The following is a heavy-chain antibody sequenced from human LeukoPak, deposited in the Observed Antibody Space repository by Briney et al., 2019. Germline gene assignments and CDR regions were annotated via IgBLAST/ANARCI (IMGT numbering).Heavy chain of an antibody. Sequence: GESLKISCRVSGYSFTTYWIAGVRQIPGKGREWMGIIYPGDSDTRYSPSFQGQVTISADKSISTAYLQWSSLKASDTAMYYCARVIAARPGDFDYWGQGTLVTVSS. CDR3: ARVIAARPGDFDY. J-gene: IGHJ4*02. V-gene: IGHV5-51*01. D-gene: IGHD6-6*01. CDR1: GYSFTTYW. CDR2: IYPGDSDT.